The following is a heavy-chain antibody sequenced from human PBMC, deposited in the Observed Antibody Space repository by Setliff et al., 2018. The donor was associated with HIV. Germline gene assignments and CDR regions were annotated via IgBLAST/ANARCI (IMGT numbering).Heavy chain of an antibody. CDR2: INWNSGTI. J-gene: IGHJ4*02. CDR3: AKDRLLDGSSWYYLDY. V-gene: IGHV3-9*01. D-gene: IGHD6-13*01. Sequence: GGSLRLSCAASGFTFDDYAMHWGRQAPGKGLEWVSGINWNSGTIAYADFVKGRFTISRDNTKNFVFLEMTNLRPEDTALYYCAKDRLLDGSSWYYLDYWGQGTLVTVSS. CDR1: GFTFDDYA.